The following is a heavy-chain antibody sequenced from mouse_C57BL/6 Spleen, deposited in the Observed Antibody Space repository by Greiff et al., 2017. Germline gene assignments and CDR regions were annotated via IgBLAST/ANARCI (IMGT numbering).Heavy chain of an antibody. D-gene: IGHD2-3*01. CDR1: GFTFSSYG. V-gene: IGHV5-6*01. Sequence: EVMLVESGGDLVKPGGSLKLSCAASGFTFSSYGMSWVRQTPDKRLEWVATISSGGSYTYYPDSVKGRFTISRDNAKNTLYLQMSSLRTEDTAMSYCARQDGFDYWGQGTTLTVSS. J-gene: IGHJ2*01. CDR2: ISSGGSYT. CDR3: ARQDGFDY.